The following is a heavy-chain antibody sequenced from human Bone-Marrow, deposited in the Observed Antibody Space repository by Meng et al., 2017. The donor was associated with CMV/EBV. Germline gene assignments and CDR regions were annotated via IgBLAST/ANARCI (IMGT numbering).Heavy chain of an antibody. CDR3: AKDLGFWSGYYLPPYYYYYGMDV. D-gene: IGHD3-3*01. CDR2: IRYDGSNK. Sequence: GGSLRLSCAASGFTFSSYEMNWVRQAPGKGLEWVAFIRYDGSNKYYADSVKGRFTISRDNSKNTLYLQMNSLRAEDTAVYYCAKDLGFWSGYYLPPYYYYYGMDVWGQGTTVTVSS. V-gene: IGHV3-30*02. J-gene: IGHJ6*02. CDR1: GFTFSSYE.